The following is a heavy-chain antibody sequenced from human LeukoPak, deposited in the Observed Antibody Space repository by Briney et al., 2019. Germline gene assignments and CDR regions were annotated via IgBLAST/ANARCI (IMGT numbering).Heavy chain of an antibody. V-gene: IGHV4-30-4*08. Sequence: SETLSLTCTVSGDSFSSANYYWTWVRQPPGKGLEWIGYVYYDGSTFYHPSLQSRLAISVDTSKNQFSLNLTSVTAADTAVYYCVRGLTGYSYFFDYWGQGALVTVSS. CDR1: GDSFSSANYY. D-gene: IGHD1-20*01. CDR2: VYYDGST. J-gene: IGHJ4*02. CDR3: VRGLTGYSYFFDY.